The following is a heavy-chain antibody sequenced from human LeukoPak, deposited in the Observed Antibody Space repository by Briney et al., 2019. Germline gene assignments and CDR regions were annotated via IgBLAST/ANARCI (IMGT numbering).Heavy chain of an antibody. Sequence: SVKVSCKDSGGTFSSYAISWVRQAPGQGLEWMGGIIPIFGTANYAQKFQGRVTITADESTSTAYMELSSLRSEDTAVYYCARGTAMVNSFDYWGQGTLVTVSS. D-gene: IGHD5-18*01. CDR3: ARGTAMVNSFDY. V-gene: IGHV1-69*01. CDR1: GGTFSSYA. J-gene: IGHJ4*02. CDR2: IIPIFGTA.